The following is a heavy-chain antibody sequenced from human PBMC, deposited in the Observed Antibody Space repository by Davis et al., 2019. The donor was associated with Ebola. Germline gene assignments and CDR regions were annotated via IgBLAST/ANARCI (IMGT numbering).Heavy chain of an antibody. CDR1: GFTFSSYG. D-gene: IGHD3-3*01. J-gene: IGHJ4*02. Sequence: GESLKISCAASGFTFSSYGMHWVRQAPGKGLEWVSYISSSGSTIYYADSVKGRFTISRDNAKNSLYLQMNSLRAEDTAVYYCARLDTIFGVVDDYWGQGTLVTVSS. V-gene: IGHV3-48*04. CDR2: ISSSGSTI. CDR3: ARLDTIFGVVDDY.